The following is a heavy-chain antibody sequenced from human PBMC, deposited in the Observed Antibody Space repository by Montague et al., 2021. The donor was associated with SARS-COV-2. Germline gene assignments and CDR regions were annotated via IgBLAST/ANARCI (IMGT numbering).Heavy chain of an antibody. D-gene: IGHD2-15*01. Sequence: SETLSLTCAVYGGSFSGYYWSWIRQPPGKGLEWIGEINHSGSTNYNPSLKSRVTISVDTSKNQFSLKLSPVTAADTAVYYCARGLFQRDSQAYWGQGTLVTVS. J-gene: IGHJ4*02. CDR1: GGSFSGYY. CDR2: INHSGST. CDR3: ARGLFQRDSQAY. V-gene: IGHV4-34*01.